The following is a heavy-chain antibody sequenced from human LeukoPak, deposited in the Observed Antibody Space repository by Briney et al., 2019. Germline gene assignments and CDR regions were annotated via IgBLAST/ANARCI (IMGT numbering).Heavy chain of an antibody. CDR2: ISGSGGST. J-gene: IGHJ6*02. CDR3: AKGGGGGVIWGQYYYGMDV. CDR1: GFTFSRYA. V-gene: IGHV3-23*01. Sequence: PGGSLRLSCAASGFTFSRYAMSWVRQAPGKGLEWVSAISGSGGSTYYADSVKGRFTISRDNSKNTLYLQMNSLRAEDTAVYYCAKGGGGGVIWGQYYYGMDVWGQGTTVTVSS. D-gene: IGHD3-10*01.